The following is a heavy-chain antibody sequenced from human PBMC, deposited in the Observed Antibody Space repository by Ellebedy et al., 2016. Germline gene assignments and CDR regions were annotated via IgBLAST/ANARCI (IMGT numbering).Heavy chain of an antibody. CDR3: VTRHNAAYDL. CDR1: GFRVTSND. Sequence: GESLKISXAASGFRVTSNDMSWVRQAPGRGLELVSLMYGGGESYYADSVKGRFTISRDNSRKTLFLQMSDLGAEDTAVYYCVTRHNAAYDLWGQGTTVTVSS. CDR2: MYGGGES. V-gene: IGHV3-53*01. D-gene: IGHD1-14*01. J-gene: IGHJ3*01.